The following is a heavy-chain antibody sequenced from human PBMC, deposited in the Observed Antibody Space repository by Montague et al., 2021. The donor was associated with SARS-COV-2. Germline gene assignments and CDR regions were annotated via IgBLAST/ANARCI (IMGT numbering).Heavy chain of an antibody. CDR3: AKPRGVDSTTRFALDT. D-gene: IGHD2/OR15-2a*01. J-gene: IGHJ3*02. CDR1: GDSISGHY. Sequence: SETLSLTCVVSGDSISGHYWTWIRQPPGKGLEWIGYVSFSGSTNYNPSLKSRVTISADTSKKQFSLKLTSVTAADTAMYYCAKPRGVDSTTRFALDTWGQGTTVTVSS. V-gene: IGHV4-59*11. CDR2: VSFSGST.